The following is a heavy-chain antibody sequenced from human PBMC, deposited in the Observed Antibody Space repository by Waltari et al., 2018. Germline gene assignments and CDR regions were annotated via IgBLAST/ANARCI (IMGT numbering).Heavy chain of an antibody. J-gene: IGHJ4*02. V-gene: IGHV3-49*04. Sequence: EVRLVESGGGLIQPGRSLRLSCTVSGFNFGVYAMTWVRQAPGRGLEWLGFIRSHSYGATGEYAASVKGRFTFSRDDSNGVAYLQMNSLKAEDSAVYYCTLLPHDSTPLRDYWGQGTLVTVSS. CDR3: TLLPHDSTPLRDY. CDR2: IRSHSYGATG. CDR1: GFNFGVYA. D-gene: IGHD2-15*01.